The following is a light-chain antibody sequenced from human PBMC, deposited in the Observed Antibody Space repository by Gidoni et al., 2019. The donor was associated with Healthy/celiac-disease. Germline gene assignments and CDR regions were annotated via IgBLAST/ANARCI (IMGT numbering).Light chain of an antibody. J-gene: IGKJ4*01. CDR1: QSFSSN. Sequence: EIVMTQSPATLSVSPGERATLSCRASQSFSSNLAWYQQKPGQAPRLLIYGASTRATGIPARFSGSGSGTKFTLTISSPQSEDFAVYYCQQYNNWPPLTFGGGTKVEIK. V-gene: IGKV3-15*01. CDR3: QQYNNWPPLT. CDR2: GAS.